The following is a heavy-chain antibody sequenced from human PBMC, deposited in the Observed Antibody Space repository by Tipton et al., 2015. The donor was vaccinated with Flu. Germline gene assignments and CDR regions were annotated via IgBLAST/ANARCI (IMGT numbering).Heavy chain of an antibody. CDR3: ASTPPAHYDFWGVYPHWFDS. J-gene: IGHJ5*01. CDR2: IYYSGST. D-gene: IGHD3-3*01. V-gene: IGHV4-59*08. Sequence: TLSLTCTVSGGSISSYHWSWIRQPPGKELEYIGYIYYSGSTNYNPSLKSRVTISVDTSKNQFSLKLSSVTAADTAVYYCASTPPAHYDFWGVYPHWFDSWGQGTLVTVSS. CDR1: GGSISSYH.